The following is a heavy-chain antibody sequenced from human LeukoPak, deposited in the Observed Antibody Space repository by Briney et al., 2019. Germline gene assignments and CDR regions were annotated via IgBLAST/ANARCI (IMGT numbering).Heavy chain of an antibody. CDR2: ISAYNGNT. D-gene: IGHD2-15*01. CDR3: ARDLPHCSGGSCYWGGYYYYGMDV. CDR1: GYTFTSYG. V-gene: IGHV1-18*01. Sequence: ASVKVSCKASGYTFTSYGISWVRQAPGQGLEWMGWISAYNGNTNYAQKLQGRVSMTTDTSTSTAYMELRSLRSDDTAVYYCARDLPHCSGGSCYWGGYYYYGMDVWGQGTTVAVSS. J-gene: IGHJ6*02.